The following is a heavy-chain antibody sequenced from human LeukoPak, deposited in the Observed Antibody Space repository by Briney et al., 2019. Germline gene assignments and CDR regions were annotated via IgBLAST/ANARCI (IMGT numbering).Heavy chain of an antibody. V-gene: IGHV4-39*07. CDR1: GGSMSSHIYY. Sequence: SETLSLTCTLSGGSMSSHIYYWGWIRQPPGKGLEWIGSISHGGTAYYKPSLKSRVTISVDTSNNQFSLKLSSVTAADTAVYYCAREGCSGTNCLYYFYYMNVWGKGTTVTVSS. J-gene: IGHJ6*03. D-gene: IGHD2-2*01. CDR2: ISHGGTA. CDR3: AREGCSGTNCLYYFYYMNV.